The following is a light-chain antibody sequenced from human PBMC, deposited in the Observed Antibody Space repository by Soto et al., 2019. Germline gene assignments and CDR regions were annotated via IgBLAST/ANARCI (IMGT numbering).Light chain of an antibody. CDR2: GAS. V-gene: IGKV1-39*01. J-gene: IGKJ1*01. CDR1: QSISNY. CDR3: QQGYDTPRT. Sequence: DIQMTQSPSSLSASVGDRITITCRASQSISNYLNWYQQKPGTAPKLLVHGASSLQSGVPSRFRGSGSGTDFTLTINSLQPEDFATYYCQQGYDTPRTFGQGTKVEIK.